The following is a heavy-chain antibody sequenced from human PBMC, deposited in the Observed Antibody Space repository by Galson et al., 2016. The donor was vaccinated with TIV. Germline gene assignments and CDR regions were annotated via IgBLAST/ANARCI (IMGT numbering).Heavy chain of an antibody. CDR3: ARHFRYSDSSGYHYFDS. CDR2: IFPDDSGT. V-gene: IGHV5-51*01. CDR1: GYRFSSYW. D-gene: IGHD3-22*01. J-gene: IGHJ4*02. Sequence: QSGAEVTKPGESLKISCKGSGYRFSSYWIGWVRQRPGKGLEWLGIIFPDDSGTRYSPSLEGQVTFSADKSIRTAYLQWSSLKAPDTAIYYCARHFRYSDSSGYHYFDSWGQGTMVTVSS.